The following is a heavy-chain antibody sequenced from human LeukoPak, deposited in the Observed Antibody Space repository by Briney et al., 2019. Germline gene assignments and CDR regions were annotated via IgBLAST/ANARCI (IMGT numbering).Heavy chain of an antibody. CDR3: LLTYYYGSGSPRSKLFDY. Sequence: SVKVSCKASGGTFSSYAISWVRQAPGQGLEWMGRIIPIFGTANYAQKFQGRVTITTDESTSTAYMELSSLRSEDTAVYYCLLTYYYGSGSPRSKLFDYWGQGTLVTVSS. D-gene: IGHD3-10*01. V-gene: IGHV1-69*05. CDR1: GGTFSSYA. J-gene: IGHJ4*02. CDR2: IIPIFGTA.